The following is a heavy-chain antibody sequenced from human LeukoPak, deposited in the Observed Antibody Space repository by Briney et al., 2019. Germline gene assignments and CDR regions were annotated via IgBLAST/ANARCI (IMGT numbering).Heavy chain of an antibody. Sequence: PSETLSLTCTVSGGSISNYYWNWIRQPPGKGLEWVGYISYSETTSYNPSLKSRVTISVDTSKNQFSLKLTSVTAADTAVYYCARDKGLPQALDIWGQGTMVTVSS. D-gene: IGHD5/OR15-5a*01. CDR3: ARDKGLPQALDI. J-gene: IGHJ3*02. V-gene: IGHV4-59*01. CDR1: GGSISNYY. CDR2: ISYSETT.